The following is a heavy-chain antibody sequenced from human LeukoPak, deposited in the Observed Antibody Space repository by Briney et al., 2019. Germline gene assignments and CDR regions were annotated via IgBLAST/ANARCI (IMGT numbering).Heavy chain of an antibody. CDR1: GGSISSYY. CDR2: IYHSGTT. V-gene: IGHV4-39*07. Sequence: SETLSLTCTVSGGSISSYYWGWIRQPPGKGLEWIGSIYHSGTTYYNPSLKSRVTISVDTSKNQFSLKLSSVTAADTAVYYCARGDLRSWGTPRRGSFDIWGQGTMVTVSS. CDR3: ARGDLRSWGTPRRGSFDI. J-gene: IGHJ3*02. D-gene: IGHD1-26*01.